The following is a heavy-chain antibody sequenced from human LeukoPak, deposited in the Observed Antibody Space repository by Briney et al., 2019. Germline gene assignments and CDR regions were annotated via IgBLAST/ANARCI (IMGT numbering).Heavy chain of an antibody. CDR3: ARGSSNTGFAY. V-gene: IGHV3-23*01. J-gene: IGHJ4*02. D-gene: IGHD1-14*01. Sequence: GGSLRLSCAASGFTFSSYAMSRVRQAPGKGLEWVSAISGSGGSTYYADSVKGRFTLSRANAKNSLYLQMNSLRAEDTAIYYCARGSSNTGFAYWGQGTLVTVSS. CDR2: ISGSGGST. CDR1: GFTFSSYA.